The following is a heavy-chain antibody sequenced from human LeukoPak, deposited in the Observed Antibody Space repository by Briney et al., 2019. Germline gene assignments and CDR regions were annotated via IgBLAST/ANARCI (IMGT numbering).Heavy chain of an antibody. Sequence: GGSLRLSCAASGFTFSDYYMSWIRQAPGKGLEWVSYISSSGSTIYYAGSVKGRFTISRDNAKNSLYLQMNSLRAEGTAVYYCSRGGDYARGAFDIWGQGTMVTVSS. CDR3: SRGGDYARGAFDI. CDR1: GFTFSDYY. J-gene: IGHJ3*02. V-gene: IGHV3-11*01. D-gene: IGHD3-10*02. CDR2: ISSSGSTI.